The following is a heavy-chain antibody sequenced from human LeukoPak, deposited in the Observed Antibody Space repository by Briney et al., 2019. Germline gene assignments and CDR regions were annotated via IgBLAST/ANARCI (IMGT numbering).Heavy chain of an antibody. CDR1: GFSLSTSGVG. Sequence: SGPTLVKPTQTLTLTCTFSGFSLSTSGVGVGWIRQPPGKALEWLALIYWDDDKRYSPSLKSRLTITKDTPKNQVVLTMANMDPVDTATYYCAHICSGTNCYSARGYYFDYWGQGTLVTVSS. CDR2: IYWDDDK. V-gene: IGHV2-5*02. CDR3: AHICSGTNCYSARGYYFDY. J-gene: IGHJ4*02. D-gene: IGHD2-15*01.